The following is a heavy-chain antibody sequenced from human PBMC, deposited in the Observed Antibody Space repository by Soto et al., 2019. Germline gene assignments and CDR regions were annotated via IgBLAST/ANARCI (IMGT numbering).Heavy chain of an antibody. CDR1: GFTFNSYS. J-gene: IGHJ4*02. CDR3: ARASYGTFDY. D-gene: IGHD4-17*01. V-gene: IGHV3-48*02. CDR2: ITASSNTI. Sequence: EVQLVESGGGLVQPGGSLRLSCAASGFTFNSYSMNWVRQAPGKGLEWVSYITASSNTIYYADSVKGRFTISRDNAQNSLYLQINSLRDEDTAVYYCARASYGTFDYRGQGTLVTVSS.